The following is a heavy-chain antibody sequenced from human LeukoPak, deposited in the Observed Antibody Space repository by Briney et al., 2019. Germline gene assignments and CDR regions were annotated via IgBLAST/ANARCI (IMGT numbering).Heavy chain of an antibody. J-gene: IGHJ4*02. V-gene: IGHV1-46*01. CDR2: INPSGGST. CDR1: GYTLTELS. D-gene: IGHD2-8*02. CDR3: ARDPSWCE. Sequence: ASVKVSCKVSGYTLTELSMHWVRQAPGQGLEWMGIINPSGGSTSYAQKFQGRVTMTRDTSTSTVYMELSSLRSEDTAVYYCARDPSWCEWGQGTLVTVSS.